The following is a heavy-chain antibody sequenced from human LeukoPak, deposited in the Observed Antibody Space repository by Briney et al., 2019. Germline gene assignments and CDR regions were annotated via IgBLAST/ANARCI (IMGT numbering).Heavy chain of an antibody. CDR2: INPNSGT. CDR1: GYTFTDSY. V-gene: IGHV1-2*02. J-gene: IGHJ5*02. Sequence: ASVKVSCKASGYTFTDSYIHWVRQAPGQGLEWIGWINPNSGTNYAQKFQGRVTMTRDTSIKTAYMDLSRLTSDDMAIYYCARGLRGSGIDPWGQGTLVIVSS. CDR3: ARGLRGSGIDP.